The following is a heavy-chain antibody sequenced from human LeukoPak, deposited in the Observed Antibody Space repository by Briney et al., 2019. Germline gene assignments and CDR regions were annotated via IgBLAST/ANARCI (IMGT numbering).Heavy chain of an antibody. CDR2: ISGSGGST. D-gene: IGHD6-13*01. CDR3: AILLHSSSRAGSENDY. J-gene: IGHJ4*02. Sequence: GGSLRLSCAASGFTFSSYAMSWVRQAPGKGLEWVSAISGSGGSTYYADSVKGRFTISRDNSKNTLYLQMNSLRAEDTAVYYCAILLHSSSRAGSENDYWGQGTLVTVSS. V-gene: IGHV3-23*01. CDR1: GFTFSSYA.